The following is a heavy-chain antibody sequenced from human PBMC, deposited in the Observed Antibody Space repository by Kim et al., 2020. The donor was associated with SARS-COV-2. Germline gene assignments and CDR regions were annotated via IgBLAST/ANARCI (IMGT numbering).Heavy chain of an antibody. Sequence: VKGRFTISRDNARKTLYLQMNSLRPEDTAVYYCARARAKDTIGNFGLFHYWGQGALVAVSS. CDR3: ARARAKDTIGNFGLFHY. V-gene: IGHV3-74*01. D-gene: IGHD2-8*01. J-gene: IGHJ4*02.